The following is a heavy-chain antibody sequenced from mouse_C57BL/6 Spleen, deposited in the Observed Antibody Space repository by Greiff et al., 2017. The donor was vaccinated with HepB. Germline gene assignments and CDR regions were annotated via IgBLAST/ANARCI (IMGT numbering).Heavy chain of an antibody. CDR2: IDPETGGT. CDR1: GYTFTDYE. V-gene: IGHV1-15*01. D-gene: IGHD2-5*01. CDR3: TTGSNYGYYAMDY. J-gene: IGHJ4*01. Sequence: VQLQESGAELVRPGASVTLSCKASGYTFTDYEMHWVKQTPVHGLEWIGAIDPETGGTAYNQKFKGKAILTADKSSSTAYMELRSLTSEDSAVYYCTTGSNYGYYAMDYWGQGTSVTVSS.